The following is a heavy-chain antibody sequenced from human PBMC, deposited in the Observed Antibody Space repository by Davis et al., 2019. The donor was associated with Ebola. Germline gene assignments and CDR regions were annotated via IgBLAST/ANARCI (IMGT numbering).Heavy chain of an antibody. J-gene: IGHJ4*02. CDR2: IIPILGIA. CDR1: GGTFSSYA. V-gene: IGHV1-69*04. CDR3: ARDRVAYYFDY. Sequence: AASVKVSCKASGGTFSSYAISWVRQAPGQGLEWMGRIIPILGIANYAQKLQGRVTMTTDTSTSTAYMELRSLRSDDTAVYYCARDRVAYYFDYWGQGTLVTVSS.